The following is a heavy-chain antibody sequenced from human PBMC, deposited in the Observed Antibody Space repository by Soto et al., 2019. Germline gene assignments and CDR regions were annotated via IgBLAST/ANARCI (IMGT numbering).Heavy chain of an antibody. V-gene: IGHV3-30*18. CDR3: AKDSPTYGLGTDV. J-gene: IGHJ6*04. Sequence: PGGSLRLSCAASGFTFKSYAMHWVRQAPGKGLEWVAVITYVGDNKYYSDYVRGRFTISRDNSKNTLYLQMKSLRPEDTAVYYCAKDSPTYGLGTDVRGKGTTVTVSS. CDR2: ITYVGDNK. D-gene: IGHD3-10*01. CDR1: GFTFKSYA.